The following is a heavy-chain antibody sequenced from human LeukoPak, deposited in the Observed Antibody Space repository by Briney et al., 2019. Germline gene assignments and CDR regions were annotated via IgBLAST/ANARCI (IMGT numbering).Heavy chain of an antibody. J-gene: IGHJ4*02. CDR1: GGSVGSADYY. D-gene: IGHD3-22*01. CDR3: ARADSSGYYYEDPFDY. CDR2: IYYSGNT. Sequence: SETLSLTCTVSGGSVGSADYYWSWMRQPPGRGLEWIGYIYYSGNTYYNPSLKSRITISVDTSKNQFSLKLSSVTAADTAVYYCARADSSGYYYEDPFDYWGQGTLVTVSS. V-gene: IGHV4-30-4*01.